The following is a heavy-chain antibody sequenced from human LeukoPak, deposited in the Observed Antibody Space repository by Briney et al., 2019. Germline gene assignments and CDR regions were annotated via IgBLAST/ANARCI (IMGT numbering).Heavy chain of an antibody. Sequence: GGSLRLSCAASGFTFSSYEMNWVRQAPGKGLEGGSYISSSGSSSGRIIDCADSVKGRFTISRDKARNSLYLQMNSLRAEDTAVYYCATWDITMVRGVTETYYYYYMDVWGKGTTVTVSS. CDR1: GFTFSSYE. CDR2: ISSSGSSSGRII. CDR3: ATWDITMVRGVTETYYYYYMDV. D-gene: IGHD3-10*01. J-gene: IGHJ6*03. V-gene: IGHV3-48*03.